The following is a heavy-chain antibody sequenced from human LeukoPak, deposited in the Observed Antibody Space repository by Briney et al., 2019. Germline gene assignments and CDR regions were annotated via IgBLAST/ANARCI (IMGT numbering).Heavy chain of an antibody. D-gene: IGHD3-22*01. V-gene: IGHV3-64D*06. Sequence: GGSLRLSCSASGFTFSTYFMHWVRQAPGKGLECVSAITGSGGSTYYADSVKGRFTISRDNSKNTLYLQMSSLRAEDAAVYYCVRDQRGGSSGYYDSWGQGTLVTVSS. CDR1: GFTFSTYF. CDR3: VRDQRGGSSGYYDS. J-gene: IGHJ4*02. CDR2: ITGSGGST.